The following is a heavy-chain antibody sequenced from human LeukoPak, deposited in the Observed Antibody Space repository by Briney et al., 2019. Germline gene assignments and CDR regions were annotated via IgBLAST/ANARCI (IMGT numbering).Heavy chain of an antibody. CDR3: ARGVVLAANLDY. CDR2: VSISGSTI. J-gene: IGHJ4*02. V-gene: IGHV3-11*01. Sequence: KPGGSLRLSCAASGFTFSDYYMGWIRQAPGKGLEWLSYVSISGSTIYYADSVKGRFTISRDNAKNSLYLQMNSLRAEDTAVYFCARGVVLAANLDYWGQGTLVTVSS. D-gene: IGHD2-15*01. CDR1: GFTFSDYY.